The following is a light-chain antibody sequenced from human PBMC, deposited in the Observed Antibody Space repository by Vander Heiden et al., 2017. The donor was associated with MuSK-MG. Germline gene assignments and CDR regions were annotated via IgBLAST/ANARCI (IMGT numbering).Light chain of an antibody. V-gene: IGKV1-39*01. CDR2: GAS. CDR3: QQRDSTPWT. Sequence: QMTQSPSSLSASVGDRVTITCRASRSISTYLNWYQQKSGKAPTLLIYGASNLQSGVPSRFSGSNSRTDFTLTITRLQRGDSATYYCQQRDSTPWTFGQGTKVEIK. J-gene: IGKJ1*01. CDR1: RSISTY.